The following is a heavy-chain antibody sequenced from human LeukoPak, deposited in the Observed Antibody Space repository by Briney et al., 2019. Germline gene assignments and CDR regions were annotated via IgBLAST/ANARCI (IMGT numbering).Heavy chain of an antibody. CDR3: AKDRAPVGSGYYYDFDY. CDR1: GFTFDDYA. V-gene: IGHV3-9*01. D-gene: IGHD3-22*01. CDR2: ISWNSGSI. Sequence: GGSLRLSCAASGFTFDDYAVHWVRQAPGKGLEWVSGISWNSGSIGYADSVEGRFTISRDNAKNSLYLQMNSLRAEDTALYYCAKDRAPVGSGYYYDFDYWGQGTLVTVSS. J-gene: IGHJ4*02.